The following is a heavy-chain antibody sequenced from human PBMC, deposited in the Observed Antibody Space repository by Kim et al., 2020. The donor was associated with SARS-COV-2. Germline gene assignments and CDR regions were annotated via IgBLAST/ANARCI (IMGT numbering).Heavy chain of an antibody. CDR1: GFTFSSYW. V-gene: IGHV3-7*03. CDR2: IKQDGSEK. Sequence: GGSLRLSCAASGFTFSSYWMSWVRQAPGKGLEWVANIKQDGSEKYYVDSVKGRFTISRDNAKNSLYLQMNSLRAEDTAVYYCARDDYGDYVHFDYWGQGTLVTVSS. J-gene: IGHJ4*02. D-gene: IGHD4-17*01. CDR3: ARDDYGDYVHFDY.